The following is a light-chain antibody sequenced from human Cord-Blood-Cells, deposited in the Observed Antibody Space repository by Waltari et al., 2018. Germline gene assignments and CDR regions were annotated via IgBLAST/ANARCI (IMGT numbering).Light chain of an antibody. Sequence: QSVLTPPPSVSGAPGQRVTISCPGSSSNIGAGYAVHWYQQLPGTAPKLLIHGNSNRPSGVPDRFSGSKSGTSASLAITGLQAEDEADYYCQSYDSSLSGSVFGGGTKLTVL. CDR3: QSYDSSLSGSV. CDR1: SSNIGAGYA. J-gene: IGLJ2*01. CDR2: GNS. V-gene: IGLV1-40*01.